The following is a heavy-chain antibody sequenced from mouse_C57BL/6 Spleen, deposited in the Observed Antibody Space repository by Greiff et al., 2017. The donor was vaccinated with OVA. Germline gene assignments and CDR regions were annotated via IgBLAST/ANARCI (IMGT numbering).Heavy chain of an antibody. Sequence: EVQLQESGPGLVKPSQSLSLTCSVTGYSITSGYYWNWIRQFPGNKLEWMGYISYDGSNNYNPSLKNRISITRDTSKNQFFLKLNSVTTEDTATYYCAREWDYYDYPFDYWGQGTTLTVSS. CDR3: AREWDYYDYPFDY. CDR2: ISYDGSN. V-gene: IGHV3-6*01. CDR1: GYSITSGYY. J-gene: IGHJ2*01. D-gene: IGHD2-4*01.